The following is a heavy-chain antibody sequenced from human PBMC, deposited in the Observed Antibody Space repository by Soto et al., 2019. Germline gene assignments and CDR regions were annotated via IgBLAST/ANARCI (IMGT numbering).Heavy chain of an antibody. D-gene: IGHD3-22*01. CDR1: GASISSHY. V-gene: IGHV4-59*08. Sequence: QVQLQESGPGLVKPSETLSLTCTVSGASISSHYWSWIRQAPGKGLEWIANINYNGNTNYNPSLKSRVTISVDTSKNQFSLTVISVTAADTAVYYCAGGGSIVVAIRRLMDVWGRGTTVTVSS. CDR2: INYNGNT. CDR3: AGGGSIVVAIRRLMDV. J-gene: IGHJ6*03.